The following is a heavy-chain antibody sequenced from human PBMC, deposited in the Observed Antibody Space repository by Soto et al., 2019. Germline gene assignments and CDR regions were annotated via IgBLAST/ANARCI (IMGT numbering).Heavy chain of an antibody. V-gene: IGHV3-33*01. CDR3: ARESITKDAFDI. Sequence: QVQLVESGGGVVQPGRSLRLSCAASGFTFSSYGMHWVRQAPGKGLEWVAVIWYDGSNKYYADSVKGRFTISRDNSKNTLYLQMNSLRAEDTAVYYCARESITKDAFDIWGQGTMVTVSS. CDR2: IWYDGSNK. J-gene: IGHJ3*02. CDR1: GFTFSSYG. D-gene: IGHD3-10*01.